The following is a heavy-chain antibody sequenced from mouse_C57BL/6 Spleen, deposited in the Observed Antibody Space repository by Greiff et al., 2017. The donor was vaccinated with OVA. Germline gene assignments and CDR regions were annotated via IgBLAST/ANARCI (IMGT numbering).Heavy chain of an antibody. J-gene: IGHJ4*01. V-gene: IGHV14-1*01. CDR2: IDPEDGDT. CDR1: GFNIKDYY. CDR3: TTGLLYYYAMDY. D-gene: IGHD2-3*01. Sequence: VQLQQSGAELVRPGASVKLSCTASGFNIKDYYMHWVKQRPEQGLEWIGRIDPEDGDTGYAPKFQGKATMTADTSSNTAYMQLSILTSEDTAVYYCTTGLLYYYAMDYWGQGTSVTVSS.